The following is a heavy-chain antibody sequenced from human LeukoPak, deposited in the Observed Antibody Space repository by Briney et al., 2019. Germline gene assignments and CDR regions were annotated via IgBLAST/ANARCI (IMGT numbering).Heavy chain of an antibody. CDR2: ISGNNDNP. CDR3: ARDGTSTDDY. D-gene: IGHD2-2*01. CDR1: GYTFINYG. V-gene: IGHV1-18*01. J-gene: IGHJ4*02. Sequence: ASVKVSCKSSGYTFINYGISWVRQAPGQGLEWMGWISGNNDNPNYGQKFQGRFTVTSDSSTRTAYMELKRLRSDDTAVYYCARDGTSTDDYWGQGTLVTVSS.